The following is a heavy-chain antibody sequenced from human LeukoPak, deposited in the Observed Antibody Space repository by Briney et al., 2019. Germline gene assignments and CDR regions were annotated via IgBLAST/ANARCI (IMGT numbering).Heavy chain of an antibody. D-gene: IGHD4-23*01. CDR2: ISYDGSKK. V-gene: IGHV3-30*02. Sequence: GGSLRLSCGACGFTFSGYGMHWVRQAPGKGLEWAAFISYDGSKKYYADSVKGRFTISRDNSKNTLYLQMNTLGAEDTAVYYCAKDHGGSFDYWGQGTLVTVFS. CDR1: GFTFSGYG. J-gene: IGHJ4*02. CDR3: AKDHGGSFDY.